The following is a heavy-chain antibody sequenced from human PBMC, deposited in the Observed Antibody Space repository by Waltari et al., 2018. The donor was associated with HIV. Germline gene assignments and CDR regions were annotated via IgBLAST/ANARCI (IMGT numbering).Heavy chain of an antibody. V-gene: IGHV3-7*04. D-gene: IGHD3-10*01. CDR2: RKQGGSEK. CDR1: GFTFSSYW. Sequence: EVQLVESGGGLVQPGGSLRLSCAASGFTFSSYWMSWVRQAPGMGLEWVANRKQGGSEKYYVDSVNGRFTISRDNAENSWYLQMNSLGAEDTAVYYCARGGFYGSGSKVNWGQGTLVTVSS. CDR3: ARGGFYGSGSKVN. J-gene: IGHJ4*02.